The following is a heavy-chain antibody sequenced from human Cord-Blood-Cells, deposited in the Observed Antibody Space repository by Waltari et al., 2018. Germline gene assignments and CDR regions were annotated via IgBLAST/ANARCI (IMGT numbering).Heavy chain of an antibody. J-gene: IGHJ4*02. D-gene: IGHD4-4*01. Sequence: QVQLQESGPGLVKPSETLSLTCAVSGYSISSGYYWGWIRQPPGKGLEWIGSIYHSGSTYSNPSLKSRVTISVDTSKNQVSLKLSSVTAADTAVYYCASGSSSMTTVTIDYWGQGTLVTVSS. V-gene: IGHV4-38-2*01. CDR2: IYHSGST. CDR3: ASGSSSMTTVTIDY. CDR1: GYSISSGYY.